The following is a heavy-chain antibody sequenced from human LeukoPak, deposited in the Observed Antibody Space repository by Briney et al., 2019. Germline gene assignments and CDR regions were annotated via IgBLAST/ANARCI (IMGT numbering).Heavy chain of an antibody. V-gene: IGHV4-39*01. D-gene: IGHD3-10*01. CDR2: IYYTGRT. Sequence: SETLSLTCTVSGGSISSSSYYWGWIRQPPGKGLEWIGSIYYTGRTYDNPSLKSRVTISVDTSKNQFSLKVSSVTAADTAVYYCARHAEMSSGSYYNPFDYWGQGTLVTVSS. CDR1: GGSISSSSYY. J-gene: IGHJ4*02. CDR3: ARHAEMSSGSYYNPFDY.